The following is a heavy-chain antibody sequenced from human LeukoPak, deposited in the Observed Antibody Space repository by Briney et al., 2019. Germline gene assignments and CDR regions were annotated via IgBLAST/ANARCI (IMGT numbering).Heavy chain of an antibody. D-gene: IGHD1-26*01. CDR1: GFTFSSYA. Sequence: GGSLRLSCAASGFTFSSYAMSWVRQAPGKGLEWVSAISGSGGSTYYADSVKGRFTISRDNAKNSLYLQMNSLRAEDTAVYYCARGLGAAHFDYWGQGTLVTVSS. J-gene: IGHJ4*02. V-gene: IGHV3-23*01. CDR3: ARGLGAAHFDY. CDR2: ISGSGGST.